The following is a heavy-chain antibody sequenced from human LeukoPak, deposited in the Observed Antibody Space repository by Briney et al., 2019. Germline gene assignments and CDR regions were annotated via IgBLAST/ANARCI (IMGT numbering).Heavy chain of an antibody. CDR3: TTGVGQHPDY. V-gene: IGHV3-23*01. Sequence: GGSLRLSCAASGFTFSRHAMSWVRQAPGKGLEWVSAISASGGSTYYADSVKGRFTISRDNSKNTVYLQMNSLRAEDTAVYYCTTGVGQHPDYWGQGTLVTVSS. D-gene: IGHD5-18*01. CDR2: ISASGGST. CDR1: GFTFSRHA. J-gene: IGHJ4*02.